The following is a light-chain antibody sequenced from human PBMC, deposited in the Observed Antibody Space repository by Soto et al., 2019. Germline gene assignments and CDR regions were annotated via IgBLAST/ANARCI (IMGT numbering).Light chain of an antibody. CDR2: GAF. V-gene: IGKV1-6*01. CDR1: QDIRDD. Sequence: AVQMTQSPPSLSASVGDRVSITCRASQDIRDDLGWYQQKPGKAPELLIYGAFRLQTGVSSRFSGSGSGTDFTLTLSSLQPEDFATYYCLQDYDYPRTFGQGTRVEF. J-gene: IGKJ1*01. CDR3: LQDYDYPRT.